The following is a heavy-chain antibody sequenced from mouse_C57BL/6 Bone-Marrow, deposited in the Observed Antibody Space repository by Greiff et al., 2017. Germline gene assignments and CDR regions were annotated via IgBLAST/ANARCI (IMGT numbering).Heavy chain of an antibody. CDR2: IYPGNSDT. Sequence: EVKLVESGTVLARPGASVKMSCKTSGYTFTSYWMHWVKQRPGQGLEWIGAIYPGNSDTSYNQKFKGKAKLTAVPSASTAYMELSSLTNEDSAVYYCTREGLASYYFDYWGQGTTLTVSS. D-gene: IGHD3-3*01. CDR1: GYTFTSYW. J-gene: IGHJ2*01. V-gene: IGHV1-5*01. CDR3: TREGLASYYFDY.